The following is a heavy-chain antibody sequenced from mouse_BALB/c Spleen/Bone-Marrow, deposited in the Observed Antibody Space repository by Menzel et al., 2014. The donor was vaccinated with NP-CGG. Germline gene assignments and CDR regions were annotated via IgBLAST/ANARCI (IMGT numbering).Heavy chain of an antibody. CDR2: ISPGDGVI. Sequence: QVQLQQSDAELVKPGASVKISCKASGYTFTDHAIHWVKQKPEQGLEWIGYISPGDGVIKYNEKFKGKAILTADKSSSTAYMQLNSLTSEDSAVYFCKRPLGRFAYWGQGTLVTVSA. J-gene: IGHJ3*01. CDR1: GYTFTDHA. V-gene: IGHV1S53*02. CDR3: KRPLGRFAY. D-gene: IGHD4-1*01.